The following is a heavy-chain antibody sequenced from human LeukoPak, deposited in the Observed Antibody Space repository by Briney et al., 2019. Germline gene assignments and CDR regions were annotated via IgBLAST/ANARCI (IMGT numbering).Heavy chain of an antibody. J-gene: IGHJ4*02. Sequence: ASVKVSCKASGGTFSSYAISWVRQAPGQGLEWMGWISAYNGNTNYAQKLQGRVTMTTDTSTSTAYMELRSLRSDDTAVYYCARDRNYGENFDYWGQGTLVTVSS. D-gene: IGHD4-17*01. CDR2: ISAYNGNT. V-gene: IGHV1-18*01. CDR1: GGTFSSYA. CDR3: ARDRNYGENFDY.